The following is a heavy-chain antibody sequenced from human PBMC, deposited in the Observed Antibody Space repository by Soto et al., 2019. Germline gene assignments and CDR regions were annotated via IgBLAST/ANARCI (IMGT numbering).Heavy chain of an antibody. CDR2: IYTSGST. CDR3: ARDQNYDFWSGSANNWFDP. CDR1: GGSISSYY. V-gene: IGHV4-4*07. J-gene: IGHJ5*02. D-gene: IGHD3-3*01. Sequence: PSETLSLTCTVSGGSISSYYWSWIRQPAGKGLEWIGRIYTSGSTNYNPSLKSRVTMSVDTSKNQFSLKLSSVTAADTAGYYCARDQNYDFWSGSANNWFDPWGQGTLVTVSS.